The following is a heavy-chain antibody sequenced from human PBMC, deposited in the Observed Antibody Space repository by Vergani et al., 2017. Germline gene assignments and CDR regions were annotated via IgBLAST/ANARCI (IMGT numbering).Heavy chain of an antibody. Sequence: EVRLVQSGAELRKPGESLRISCKTSGYSFDSLWLGWVRQIPGKGLEWMGIIYPGDSDTRYSPSFQGQVTISADKSISTAYLQWSSLKASDTAMYYCARHAETGYSSSWFIWGQGTMVTVSS. J-gene: IGHJ3*02. V-gene: IGHV5-51*01. CDR1: GYSFDSLW. CDR3: ARHAETGYSSSWFI. D-gene: IGHD6-13*01. CDR2: IYPGDSDT.